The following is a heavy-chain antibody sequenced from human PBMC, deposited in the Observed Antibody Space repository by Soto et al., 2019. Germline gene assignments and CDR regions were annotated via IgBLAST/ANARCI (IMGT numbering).Heavy chain of an antibody. V-gene: IGHV3-33*01. CDR3: ARVGAVSHDAFDI. CDR2: IWYDGSNK. Sequence: GGSLRLSCAASGFTFSSYGMHWVRQAPGKGLERVAVIWYDGSNKYYADSVKGRFTISRDNSKNTLYLQMNSLRAEDTAVYYCARVGAVSHDAFDIWGQGTMVTVAS. CDR1: GFTFSSYG. J-gene: IGHJ3*02.